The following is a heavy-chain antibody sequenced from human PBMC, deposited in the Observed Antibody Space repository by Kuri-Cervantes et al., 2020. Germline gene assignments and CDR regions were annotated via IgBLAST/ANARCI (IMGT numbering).Heavy chain of an antibody. V-gene: IGHV1-2*04. CDR3: ARDPPGVQPPVTVHDS. CDR2: INPNSGGT. Sequence: ASVKVSCKASGYTFTGYYMHWVRQAPGQGLEWMGWINPNSGGTNYAQKFQGWVTMTRDTSISTAYMELSSLRSEDTAVFYCARDPPGVQPPVTVHDSWGQGTLVTVSS. D-gene: IGHD1-14*01. CDR1: GYTFTGYY. J-gene: IGHJ4*02.